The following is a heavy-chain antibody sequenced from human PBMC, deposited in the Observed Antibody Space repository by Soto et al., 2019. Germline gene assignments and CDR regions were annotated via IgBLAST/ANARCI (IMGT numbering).Heavy chain of an antibody. Sequence: QVQLVESGGGVVQPGGSLRLSCLVSGLTFSNYGMHWVRQAPGKGLEWVAVVASGGRTTYYVDSVKGRFTISRDNSKNTMYVQMNSLRPDDTAVYYCAKEGDTLGRPASWALDSGGQGTRVIVSS. CDR3: AKEGDTLGRPASWALDS. D-gene: IGHD1-26*01. CDR2: VASGGRTT. V-gene: IGHV3-30*18. CDR1: GLTFSNYG. J-gene: IGHJ4*02.